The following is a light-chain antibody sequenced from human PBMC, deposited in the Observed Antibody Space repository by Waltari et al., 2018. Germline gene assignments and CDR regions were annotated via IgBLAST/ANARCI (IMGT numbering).Light chain of an antibody. V-gene: IGKV1-5*03. CDR1: QDIRSW. CDR2: KAS. Sequence: GDRVTITCRASQDIRSWLAWYQQKPGKAPKLLIYKASSLESGVSSRFSGGGSGTDFTLTISSLQSEDFATYYCQQYDRAPYSFGQGSKVEIK. CDR3: QQYDRAPYS. J-gene: IGKJ2*03.